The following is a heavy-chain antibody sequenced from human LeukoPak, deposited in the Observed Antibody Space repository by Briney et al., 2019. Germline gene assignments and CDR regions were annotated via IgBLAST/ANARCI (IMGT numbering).Heavy chain of an antibody. CDR1: GFTFSSYW. J-gene: IGHJ4*02. CDR2: ISYDGSNK. CDR3: TTGPEGYYYDSSGYYHY. V-gene: IGHV3-30*03. D-gene: IGHD3-22*01. Sequence: GGSLRLSCAASGFTFSSYWMSWVRQAPGKGLEWVAVISYDGSNKYYADSVKGRFTISRDSSKNTLYLQMNSLKTEDTAVYYCTTGPEGYYYDSSGYYHYWGQGTLVTVSS.